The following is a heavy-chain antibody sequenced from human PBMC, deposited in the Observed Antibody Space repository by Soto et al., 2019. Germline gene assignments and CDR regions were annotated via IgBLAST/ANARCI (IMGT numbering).Heavy chain of an antibody. CDR2: ISWDGGST. V-gene: IGHV3-43D*04. CDR1: GFTFDDYA. D-gene: IGHD5-12*01. Sequence: RRLSCAASGFTFDDYAMHWVRQAPGKGLEWVSLISWDGGSTYYADSVKGRFTISRDNSKNSLYLQMNSLRAEDTALYYCAKDWAGSVATINVRGYYYYYGMDVWG. J-gene: IGHJ6*02. CDR3: AKDWAGSVATINVRGYYYYYGMDV.